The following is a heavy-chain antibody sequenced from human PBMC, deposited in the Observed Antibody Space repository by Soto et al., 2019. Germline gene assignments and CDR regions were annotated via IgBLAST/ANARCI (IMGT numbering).Heavy chain of an antibody. J-gene: IGHJ4*02. V-gene: IGHV3-30-3*01. D-gene: IGHD1-20*01. CDR3: AREGITAFDY. CDR2: ISYDGSNK. CDR1: GVTFSSYA. Sequence: PGESLRLSCAASGVTFSSYAMHWVRQAPGKGLEWVAVISYDGSNKYYADSVKGRFTISRDNSKNTLYLQMNSLRAEDTAVYYCAREGITAFDYWGQGTLVTVSS.